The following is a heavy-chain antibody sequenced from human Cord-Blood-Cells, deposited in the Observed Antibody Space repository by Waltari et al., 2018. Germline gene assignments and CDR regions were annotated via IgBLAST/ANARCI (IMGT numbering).Heavy chain of an antibody. CDR1: GFPFSSYA. CDR3: ARDSTSGGDY. CDR2: ISYDGSNK. Sequence: QVQLVESGGGVVQPGRSLRLSCVASGFPFSSYAMHGVRQAPGKGLEWVAVISYDGSNKYYADSVKGRFTISRDNSKNTLYLQMNSLRAEDTAVYYCARDSTSGGDYWGQGTLVTVSS. D-gene: IGHD2-2*01. J-gene: IGHJ4*02. V-gene: IGHV3-30-3*01.